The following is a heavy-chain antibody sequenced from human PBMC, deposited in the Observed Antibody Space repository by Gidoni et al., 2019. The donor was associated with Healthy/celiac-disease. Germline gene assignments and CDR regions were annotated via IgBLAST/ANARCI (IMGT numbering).Heavy chain of an antibody. CDR2: INHSGST. CDR1: GASFSGYY. D-gene: IGHD1-26*01. J-gene: IGHJ4*02. Sequence: QVQLQQWGAGLLKPSETLSPTCAVYGASFSGYYWSWLSQPPGKGLEWIGEINHSGSTNYNPSLKSRVTISVDTSKNQFSLKLSSVTAADTAVYYCARGGVGATRGGYYWGQGTLVTVSS. V-gene: IGHV4-34*01. CDR3: ARGGVGATRGGYY.